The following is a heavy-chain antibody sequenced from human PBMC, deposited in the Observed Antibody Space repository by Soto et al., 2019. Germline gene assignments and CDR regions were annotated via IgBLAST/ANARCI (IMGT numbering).Heavy chain of an antibody. V-gene: IGHV3-21*01. J-gene: IGHJ4*02. CDR3: ARESEDLTSNFDY. CDR2: ISGTTNYI. CDR1: GFTFSRYS. Sequence: GGSLRLSCAASGFTFSRYSMNWVRQAPGKGLEWVSSISGTTNYIYYADSMKGRFTVSRDNAKNSVYLDMNSLSAEDTAVYYCARESEDLTSNFDYWGQGTLVAVSS.